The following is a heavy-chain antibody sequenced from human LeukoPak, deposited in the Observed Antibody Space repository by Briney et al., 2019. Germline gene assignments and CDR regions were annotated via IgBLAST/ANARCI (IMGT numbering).Heavy chain of an antibody. CDR1: GFTFRSYG. Sequence: PGGSLRLSCAASGFTFRSYGMNWVRQTPGKGLEWVSFISSSSGSIYYAHSVKGRFTISRDNAKNSLHLHMDSLRVEDTAVYYCAKIDYYGSGSPYPNGAFDIWGQGTMVTVSS. V-gene: IGHV3-21*01. CDR2: ISSSSGSI. D-gene: IGHD3-10*01. J-gene: IGHJ3*02. CDR3: AKIDYYGSGSPYPNGAFDI.